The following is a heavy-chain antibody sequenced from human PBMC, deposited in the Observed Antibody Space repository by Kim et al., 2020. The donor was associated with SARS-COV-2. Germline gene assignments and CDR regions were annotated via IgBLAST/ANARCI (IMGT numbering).Heavy chain of an antibody. CDR3: ECRFFGLPSSTFDY. CDR2: INTDGSST. V-gene: IGHV3-74*01. CDR1: GLIMSSYW. J-gene: IGHJ4*02. D-gene: IGHD2-15*01. Sequence: GSLRLSCAASGLIMSSYWMQWVRQAPGKGLVWVSRINTDGSSTSYADSVKGRFTISRDNAKSTLYLQMNSLRADDTAVYYCECRFFGLPSSTFDYWGQG.